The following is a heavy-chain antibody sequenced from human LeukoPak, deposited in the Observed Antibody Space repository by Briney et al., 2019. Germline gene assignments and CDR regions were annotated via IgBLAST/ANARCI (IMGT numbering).Heavy chain of an antibody. J-gene: IGHJ4*02. CDR1: GFTFSSYA. CDR3: AKCSTGARSGGSCYSPDY. D-gene: IGHD2-15*01. V-gene: IGHV3-23*01. Sequence: PGGSLRLSCAASGFTFSSYAMSWVRQAPGKGLEWVSAISGSGGSTYYADSVKGRFTISRDNSKNTLYLQMNSLRAEDTAVYYCAKCSTGARSGGSCYSPDYWGQGTLVTVSS. CDR2: ISGSGGST.